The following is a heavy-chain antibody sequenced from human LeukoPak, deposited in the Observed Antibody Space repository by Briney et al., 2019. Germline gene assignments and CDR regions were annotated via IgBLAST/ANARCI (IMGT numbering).Heavy chain of an antibody. J-gene: IGHJ4*02. CDR3: AKDLYCSGGSCHDLSDY. CDR1: GFTFDDYG. D-gene: IGHD2-15*01. V-gene: IGHV3-20*04. Sequence: GGSLRLSCAVSGFTFDDYGMSWVRQAPGKGLEWVSGINWNGGSTGYADSVKGRFTISRDNSKNTLYLQMNSLRAEDTAVYYCAKDLYCSGGSCHDLSDYWGQGTLVTVSS. CDR2: INWNGGST.